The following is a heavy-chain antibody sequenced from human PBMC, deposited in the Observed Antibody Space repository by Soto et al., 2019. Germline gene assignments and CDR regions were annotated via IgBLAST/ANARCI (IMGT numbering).Heavy chain of an antibody. CDR3: AKALGELAPESYDY. V-gene: IGHV3-30*18. D-gene: IGHD3-16*01. Sequence: QVQLVESGGGVVQPGRSLRLSCAASEVTFSYYAMHWVRQAPGKGLEWVAVISYDGSEKYYADSVKGRFTISRDNSKNTLSLQMNSLRADDTAVYYCAKALGELAPESYDYWGQGTLITVSS. CDR2: ISYDGSEK. J-gene: IGHJ4*02. CDR1: EVTFSYYA.